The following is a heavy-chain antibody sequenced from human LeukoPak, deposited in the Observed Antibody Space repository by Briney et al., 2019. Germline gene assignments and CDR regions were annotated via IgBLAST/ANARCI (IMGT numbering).Heavy chain of an antibody. V-gene: IGHV3-9*01. D-gene: IGHD3-10*01. J-gene: IGHJ6*03. Sequence: GGSLRLSCTASGFSFDDYAMHWVRQAPGKGLEWVAGISWNSGTFDYVDSVKGRFTISRDNAKNSLYLQMNSLRAEDTAVYYCGWLGDGYYYYMDVWGKGTTVTISS. CDR1: GFSFDDYA. CDR3: GWLGDGYYYYMDV. CDR2: ISWNSGTF.